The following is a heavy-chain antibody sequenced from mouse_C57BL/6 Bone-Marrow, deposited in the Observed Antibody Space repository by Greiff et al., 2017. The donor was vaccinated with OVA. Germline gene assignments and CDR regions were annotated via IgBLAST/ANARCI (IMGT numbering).Heavy chain of an antibody. D-gene: IGHD1-1*01. V-gene: IGHV1-54*01. J-gene: IGHJ1*03. Sequence: VQLQESGAELVRPGTSVKVSCKASGYAFTNYLIEWVKQRPGQGLEWIGVINPGSGGTNYNEKFKGKATLTADKSSSTAYMQLSSLTSEDSAVYFCARHYYGSSYPWYFDVWGTGTTVTVAS. CDR2: INPGSGGT. CDR1: GYAFTNYL. CDR3: ARHYYGSSYPWYFDV.